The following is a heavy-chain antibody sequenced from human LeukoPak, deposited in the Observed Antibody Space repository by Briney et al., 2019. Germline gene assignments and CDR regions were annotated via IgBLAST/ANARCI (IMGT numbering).Heavy chain of an antibody. CDR3: ARGIGGLLAFRAFDI. D-gene: IGHD1-26*01. J-gene: IGHJ3*02. V-gene: IGHV4-38-2*02. Sequence: SETLSLTCTVSGYSISSGYLWGWIRQPPGKGLEWIGSIDGSGSSYYNPSLKSRVIISVDTSRNQFSLKLSSVTAADTAVYYCARGIGGLLAFRAFDIWGQGTMVTVSS. CDR2: IDGSGSS. CDR1: GYSISSGYL.